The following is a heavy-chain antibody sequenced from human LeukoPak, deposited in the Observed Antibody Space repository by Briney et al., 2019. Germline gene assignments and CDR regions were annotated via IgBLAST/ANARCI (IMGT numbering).Heavy chain of an antibody. Sequence: PSETLSLTCTVSAGSISSYFWSWIRQPPGKRLEWIGYIHYSGRTDYNPSLKSRVTMSLDTSKNNFSLTLTSATAADTAVYYCARGNTEFSSSRNWFNPRGRGSRVTVSS. CDR1: AGSISSYF. CDR2: IHYSGRT. CDR3: ARGNTEFSSSRNWFNP. D-gene: IGHD6-13*01. J-gene: IGHJ5*02. V-gene: IGHV4-59*01.